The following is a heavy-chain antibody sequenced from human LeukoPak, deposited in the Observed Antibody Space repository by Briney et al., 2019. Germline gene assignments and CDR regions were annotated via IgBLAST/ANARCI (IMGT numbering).Heavy chain of an antibody. D-gene: IGHD3-10*01. CDR1: GGSISSSSYY. CDR2: IYYSGST. J-gene: IGHJ4*02. CDR3: AIGGYYYDSY. V-gene: IGHV4-39*07. Sequence: SETLSLTCTVSGGSISSSSYYWGWIRQPPGKGLEWIGSIYYSGSTYYNPSLKSRVTISVDTSKNQFSLKLSSVTAADTAVYYCAIGGYYYDSYWGQGTLVTVSS.